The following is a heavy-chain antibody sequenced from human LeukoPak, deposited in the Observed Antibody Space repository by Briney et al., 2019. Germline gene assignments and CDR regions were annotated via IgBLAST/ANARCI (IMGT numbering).Heavy chain of an antibody. D-gene: IGHD3-22*01. Sequence: PGGSLRLSCAASGFTVSSNYMSWVRQAPGKGLEWVSVIYSGGSTYYADSVKGRFTISRDTSKNTLYLQMNSLRAEDTAVYYCARDKPPPYYYDSSGIFDYWGQGTLVTVSS. V-gene: IGHV3-53*01. CDR3: ARDKPPPYYYDSSGIFDY. CDR2: IYSGGST. J-gene: IGHJ4*02. CDR1: GFTVSSNY.